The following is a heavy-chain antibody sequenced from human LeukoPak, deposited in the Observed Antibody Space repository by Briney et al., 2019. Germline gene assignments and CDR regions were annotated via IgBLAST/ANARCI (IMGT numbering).Heavy chain of an antibody. CDR1: GFTFNSYA. Sequence: GGSLRLSCAASGFTFNSYAMTWVRQAPGKGLEWVSAISGSGGSTYYADSVKGRFTISRDNSKNTLYLQMNSLRAEDTAVYYCAKDSTFGGVIVKHNYFDYWGQGTLVTVSS. D-gene: IGHD3-16*02. J-gene: IGHJ4*02. V-gene: IGHV3-23*01. CDR2: ISGSGGST. CDR3: AKDSTFGGVIVKHNYFDY.